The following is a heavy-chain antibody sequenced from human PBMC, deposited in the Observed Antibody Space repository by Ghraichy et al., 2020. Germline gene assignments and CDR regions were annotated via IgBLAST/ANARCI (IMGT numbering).Heavy chain of an antibody. V-gene: IGHV4-59*01. Sequence: GSLRLSCTVSGGSISSYYWSWIRQPPGKGLEWIGYIYYSGSTNYNPSLKSRLTISVDTSKNQFSLKRSSVTAADTAVYYCARDDAGYFDYWGQGTLVTVSS. CDR1: GGSISSYY. J-gene: IGHJ4*02. CDR3: ARDDAGYFDY. CDR2: IYYSGST.